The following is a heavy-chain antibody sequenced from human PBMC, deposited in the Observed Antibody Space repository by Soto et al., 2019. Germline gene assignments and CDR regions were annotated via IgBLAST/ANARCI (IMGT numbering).Heavy chain of an antibody. V-gene: IGHV4-59*01. CDR1: GGSISSYY. CDR2: IYYRGST. D-gene: IGHD6-19*01. J-gene: IGHJ4*02. Sequence: SETLSLTCTVSGGSISSYYWSWIRQPPGKGLEWIGYIYYRGSTNYNPSLKSRVTISVDTSKNQFSLKLSAVTAAATAGNYGRESRSGWTFDYWGQGTLVTVSS. CDR3: RESRSGWTFDY.